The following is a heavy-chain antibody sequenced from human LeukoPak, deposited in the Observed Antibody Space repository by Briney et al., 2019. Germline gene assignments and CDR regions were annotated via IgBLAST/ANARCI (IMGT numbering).Heavy chain of an antibody. CDR2: ISGSGGST. Sequence: GGSLRLSCAASGFTFSSYAMSWVRQAPGKGLEWVSAISGSGGSTYYADSVKGRFTISRDDSKNTPYLQMNSLRAEDTAVYYCAKGEGYYGSGSYFWGQGTLVTVSS. CDR1: GFTFSSYA. CDR3: AKGEGYYGSGSYF. D-gene: IGHD3-10*01. V-gene: IGHV3-23*01. J-gene: IGHJ4*02.